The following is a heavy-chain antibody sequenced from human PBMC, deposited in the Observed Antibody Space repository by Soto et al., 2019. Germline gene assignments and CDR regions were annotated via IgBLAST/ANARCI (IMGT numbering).Heavy chain of an antibody. J-gene: IGHJ6*02. V-gene: IGHV1-2*04. CDR1: GYTFTGYY. Sequence: GASVNVSCKASGYTFTGYYMHWVRQAPGQGLEWMGWINLNSGGTNYAQKFQGWVTMTRDTSISTAYMELSRLRSDDTAVYYCARGRSLWFGKLSAYYYGMDVWGQGTTVTVSS. CDR2: INLNSGGT. D-gene: IGHD3-10*01. CDR3: ARGRSLWFGKLSAYYYGMDV.